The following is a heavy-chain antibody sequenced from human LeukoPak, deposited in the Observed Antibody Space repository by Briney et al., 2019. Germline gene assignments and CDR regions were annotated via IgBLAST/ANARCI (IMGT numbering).Heavy chain of an antibody. CDR1: GGSISKYY. D-gene: IGHD3-22*01. CDR3: ARGRGDSKGTSFHY. CDR2: IDYIVST. Sequence: SETLSLTCTVSGGSISKYYWSWIRQPPGKGLEWIGYIDYIVSTTYNPPLKSRVTISIDTSKNQFSLRLSSVTAADTAVYYCARGRGDSKGTSFHYWGQGTLVTVSA. J-gene: IGHJ4*02. V-gene: IGHV4-59*01.